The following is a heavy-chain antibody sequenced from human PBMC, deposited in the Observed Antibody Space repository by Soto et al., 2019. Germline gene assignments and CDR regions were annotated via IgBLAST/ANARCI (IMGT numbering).Heavy chain of an antibody. Sequence: GGPLRLSCAASGFTFSSYAMHRVRQAPGKGLEWVAVISYDGSNKYPADSVKGRSTISRDNSKNTLYLHMNSLRAEDTAVYYCARDNNYDYVWGRFQFAYWGQGALVTVSS. J-gene: IGHJ4*02. CDR3: ARDNNYDYVWGRFQFAY. CDR1: GFTFSSYA. V-gene: IGHV3-30-3*01. D-gene: IGHD3-16*01. CDR2: ISYDGSNK.